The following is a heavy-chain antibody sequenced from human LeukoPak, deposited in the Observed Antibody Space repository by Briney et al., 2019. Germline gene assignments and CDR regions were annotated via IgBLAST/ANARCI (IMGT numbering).Heavy chain of an antibody. CDR2: ISSSGSTI. D-gene: IGHD3-3*01. V-gene: IGHV3-11*04. CDR1: GFTFSDYY. CDR3: ARDLXYYDFWSGYYRSRDAFDX. Sequence: KPGGSLRLSCAASGFTFSDYYMSWIRQAPGKGLEWVSYISSSGSTIYYADSVRGRFSISSDNAKNSLYLQINSLRAEDTAVYYCARDLXYYDFWSGYYRSRDAFDXWGQGTMVTVS. J-gene: IGHJ3*01.